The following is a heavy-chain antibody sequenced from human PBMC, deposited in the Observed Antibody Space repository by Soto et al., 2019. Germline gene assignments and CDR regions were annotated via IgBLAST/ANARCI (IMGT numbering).Heavy chain of an antibody. CDR1: GGSFSGYY. Sequence: NPSETRSLTCAVYGGSFSGYYWSWIRQPPGKGLEWIGEINHSGSTNYNPSLKSRVTISVDTSKNQFSLKLSSVTAADTAVYYCARVIEPPNWFDPWGQGTLVTVSS. J-gene: IGHJ5*02. CDR2: INHSGST. V-gene: IGHV4-34*01. CDR3: ARVIEPPNWFDP.